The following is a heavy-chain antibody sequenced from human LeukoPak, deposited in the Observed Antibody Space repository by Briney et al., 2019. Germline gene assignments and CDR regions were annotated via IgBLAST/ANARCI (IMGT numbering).Heavy chain of an antibody. V-gene: IGHV4-59*01. D-gene: IGHD3-10*01. J-gene: IGHJ4*02. CDR3: ARADVWFGVDY. CDR2: IYYSGST. CDR1: GGSISGYY. Sequence: SETLSLTCTVSGGSISGYYWSWIRQPPGKGLEWIGYIYYSGSTNYNPSLKSRVTISVDTSKNQFSLKLSSVTAADTAVYYCARADVWFGVDYWGQGTPVTVSS.